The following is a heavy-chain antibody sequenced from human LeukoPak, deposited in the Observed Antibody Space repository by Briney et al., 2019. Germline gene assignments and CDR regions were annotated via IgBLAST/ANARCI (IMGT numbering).Heavy chain of an antibody. CDR1: GYTFTGYY. J-gene: IGHJ6*03. CDR2: INPNSGGT. V-gene: IGHV1-2*02. D-gene: IGHD1-1*01. Sequence: ASVKVSRKASGYTFTGYYMHWVRQAPGQGLEWMGWINPNSGGTNYAQKFQGRVTMTRDTSTSTVYMELSSLRSEDTAVYYCARSNWNPGDYYYYYMDVWGKGTTVTVSS. CDR3: ARSNWNPGDYYYYYMDV.